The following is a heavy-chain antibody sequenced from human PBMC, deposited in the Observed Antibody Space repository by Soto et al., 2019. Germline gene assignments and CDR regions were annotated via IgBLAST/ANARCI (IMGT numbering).Heavy chain of an antibody. CDR3: TTLGHYYDSSPLDV. V-gene: IGHV3-15*07. J-gene: IGHJ6*02. CDR2: IKSKSDGGTT. Sequence: PGGSLRLSCAASGFSFSNAWMNWVRQAPGKGLEWVGRIKSKSDGGTTDYTAPVKGRFTISRDDSKNMMYLQMNSLKTEDTAVYYCTTLGHYYDSSPLDVWDQGTTVTVSS. CDR1: GFSFSNAW. D-gene: IGHD3-22*01.